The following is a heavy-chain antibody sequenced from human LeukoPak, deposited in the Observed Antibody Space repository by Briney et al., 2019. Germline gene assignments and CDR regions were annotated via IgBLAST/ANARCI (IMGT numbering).Heavy chain of an antibody. CDR1: GGSFSSSY. J-gene: IGHJ3*02. D-gene: IGHD1-26*01. CDR3: ARGLVGLTPHAGVFQI. Sequence: SETLSLTCIVSGGSFSSSYWSWIRRPPGKGLERIAYIYSNGNTNSNPSLKSRVTIAVDTSQSQFFLKLSSVTAADTAVYYCARGLVGLTPHAGVFQIWGQGTKVTVSS. V-gene: IGHV4-59*01. CDR2: IYSNGNT.